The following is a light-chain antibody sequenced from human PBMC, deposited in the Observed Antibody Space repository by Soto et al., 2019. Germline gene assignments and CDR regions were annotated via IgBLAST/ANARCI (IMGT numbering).Light chain of an antibody. CDR2: GNS. CDR3: QSYDSSLSGYV. V-gene: IGLV1-40*01. CDR1: SSNIGAGYD. J-gene: IGLJ1*01. Sequence: QSALTQPPSVSGAPGQMVTLSCTGSSSNIGAGYDVHWYQQLPGTAPKLVIYGNSNRPSGVPDRFSGSKSGTSASLAITGLQAEDEADYYCQSYDSSLSGYVFGTGTKVTVL.